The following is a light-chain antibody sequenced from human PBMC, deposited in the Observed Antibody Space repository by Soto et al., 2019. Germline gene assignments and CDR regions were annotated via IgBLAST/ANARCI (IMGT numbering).Light chain of an antibody. V-gene: IGKV1-39*01. Sequence: DIQMSQSPSSLSASVVDRVTITCRASQSISSYLNWYQQKPGKAPKLLIYAASSLQSGVPSRFSGGGSGTDFTLTISSLQPEDFSTYYCQLRYSTPWTFGQGTKVDIK. CDR3: QLRYSTPWT. CDR1: QSISSY. CDR2: AAS. J-gene: IGKJ1*01.